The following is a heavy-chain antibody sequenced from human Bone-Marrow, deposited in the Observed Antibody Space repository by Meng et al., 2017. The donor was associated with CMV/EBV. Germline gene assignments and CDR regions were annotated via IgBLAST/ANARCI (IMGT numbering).Heavy chain of an antibody. CDR2: IRYDGSNK. CDR3: AGVTGGPEEWDFDL. CDR1: RFTFSSYG. V-gene: IGHV3-33*01. J-gene: IGHJ2*01. Sequence: GRSLRLSCAASRFTFSSYGMHCVRQAPGKGLEWVAFIRYDGSNKKYADSVKGRFTIARDNSKNTLYLQMYSLRAEDTSVYYWAGVTGGPEEWDFDLWGRGTLVTVSS. D-gene: IGHD1-26*01.